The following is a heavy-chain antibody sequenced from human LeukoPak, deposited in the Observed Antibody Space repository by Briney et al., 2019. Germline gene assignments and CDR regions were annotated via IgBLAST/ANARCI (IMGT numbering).Heavy chain of an antibody. CDR3: AKDHSSSWYGRLHYFDY. CDR2: ISGSGGST. Sequence: GGSLRLSCVASGFIFSSFSMSWVRQAPGKGLEWVSAISGSGGSTYYADSVKGRFTISRDNSKNTLYLQMNSLRAGDTAVYYCAKDHSSSWYGRLHYFDYWGQGTLVTVSS. V-gene: IGHV3-23*01. CDR1: GFIFSSFS. D-gene: IGHD6-13*01. J-gene: IGHJ4*02.